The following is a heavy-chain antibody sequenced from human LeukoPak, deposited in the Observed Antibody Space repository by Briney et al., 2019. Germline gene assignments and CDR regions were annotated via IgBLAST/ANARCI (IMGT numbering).Heavy chain of an antibody. CDR1: GGTFSSYA. J-gene: IGHJ4*02. Sequence: ASVKVSCKASGGTFSSYAISWVRQAPGQGLEWMGGIIPIFGTANYAQKFQGRVTITTDESTSTAYMELSSLRSVDTAVYYCARVGPGYSSSWYYGYWGQGTLVTVSS. CDR2: IIPIFGTA. D-gene: IGHD6-13*01. CDR3: ARVGPGYSSSWYYGY. V-gene: IGHV1-69*05.